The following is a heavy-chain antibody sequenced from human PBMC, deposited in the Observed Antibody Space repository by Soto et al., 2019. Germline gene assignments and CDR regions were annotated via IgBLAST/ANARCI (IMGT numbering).Heavy chain of an antibody. Sequence: GSLRLSCAASGFTFSSYWMHWVRQAPGKGLVWVSRINSDGSSTSYADSVKGRFTISRDNAKNTLYLQMNSLRAEDTAVYYCASEIPTVLYAFDIWGQGTMVTVSS. V-gene: IGHV3-74*01. CDR2: INSDGSST. J-gene: IGHJ3*02. CDR3: ASEIPTVLYAFDI. D-gene: IGHD4-17*01. CDR1: GFTFSSYW.